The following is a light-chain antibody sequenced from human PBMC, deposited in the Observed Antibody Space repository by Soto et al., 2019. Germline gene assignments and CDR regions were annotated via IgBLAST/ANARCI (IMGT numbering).Light chain of an antibody. V-gene: IGKV3-20*01. CDR2: GAS. Sequence: EIVLTQSPGTLSLSPGERATLSCRAGQSVSSNYLAWYQQKPGQAPRLLIHGASNRATGIPDRFSGRGSGTDFTLTITRLEPEDFAVYYCQQYGGSPRTFGQGTKVDIK. J-gene: IGKJ1*01. CDR3: QQYGGSPRT. CDR1: QSVSSNY.